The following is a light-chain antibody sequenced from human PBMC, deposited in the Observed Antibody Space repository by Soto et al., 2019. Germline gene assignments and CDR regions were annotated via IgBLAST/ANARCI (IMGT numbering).Light chain of an antibody. CDR3: QQLNSYPLT. Sequence: DIQLTQSPSFLPASVGDRVTITCRASQGISNYLAWYQQKPGKAPGLLMYAASTLQRGVSSRFSGSGSGTEFTRTISNLQPEDFETYYCQQLNSYPLTFGGGTKVEIK. V-gene: IGKV1-9*01. CDR1: QGISNY. CDR2: AAS. J-gene: IGKJ4*01.